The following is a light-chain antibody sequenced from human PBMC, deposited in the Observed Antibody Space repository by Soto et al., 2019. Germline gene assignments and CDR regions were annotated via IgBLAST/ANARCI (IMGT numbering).Light chain of an antibody. CDR2: GAS. V-gene: IGKV3-20*01. J-gene: IGKJ2*01. CDR1: QSVSTNY. Sequence: EIVLTQSPGTLSLSPGERTTLSCRASQSVSTNYLALYQQRPGQAPRLLIYGASRWAAGIPDRFSGSGSGTDFTLTISRLEPEDFAVYFCQQYGRSPMFTFGQGTKLEVK. CDR3: QQYGRSPMFT.